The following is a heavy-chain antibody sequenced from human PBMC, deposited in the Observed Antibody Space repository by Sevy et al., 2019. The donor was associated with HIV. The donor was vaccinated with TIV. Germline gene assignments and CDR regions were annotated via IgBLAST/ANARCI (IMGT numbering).Heavy chain of an antibody. CDR2: FDPEDGET. Sequence: ASVKVSCKVSGYTLTELSMHWVRQAPGKGLEWMGGFDPEDGETIYAQKFQGRVTMTGDTSKDTAYMELSSLGSEDTAVYYCATDLGHIVVVPAAIRSSWFDPWGQGTLVTVSS. CDR3: ATDLGHIVVVPAAIRSSWFDP. J-gene: IGHJ5*02. CDR1: GYTLTELS. D-gene: IGHD2-2*01. V-gene: IGHV1-24*01.